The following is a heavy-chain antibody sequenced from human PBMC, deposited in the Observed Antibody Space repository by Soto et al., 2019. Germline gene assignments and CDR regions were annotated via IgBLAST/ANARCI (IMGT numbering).Heavy chain of an antibody. CDR3: ARSLLNYYGSGSSVVYYFAY. D-gene: IGHD3-10*01. CDR2: IYYSGST. Sequence: SDTLCRTYAVYGGYFSGYYWSWIRQPPGKGLEWIGYIYYSGSTNYNPSLKSRVTISVDTSKNQFSLKLSSVTAADTAVYYCARSLLNYYGSGSSVVYYFAYWGQGTLVTVSS. V-gene: IGHV4-59*01. CDR1: GGYFSGYY. J-gene: IGHJ4*02.